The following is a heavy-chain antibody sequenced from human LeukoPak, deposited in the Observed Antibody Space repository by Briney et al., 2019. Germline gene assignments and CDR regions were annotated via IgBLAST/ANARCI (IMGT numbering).Heavy chain of an antibody. D-gene: IGHD3-10*01. Sequence: GGSLRLSCAASGFTFSNYNMNWVRQAPGKGLEWVSVIYSGGSTYYADSVKGRFTISRHNSKNTLYLQMNSLRAEDTAVYYCARDLYYYGSGSSGMDVWGQGTTVTVSS. CDR2: IYSGGST. CDR1: GFTFSNYN. CDR3: ARDLYYYGSGSSGMDV. V-gene: IGHV3-53*04. J-gene: IGHJ6*02.